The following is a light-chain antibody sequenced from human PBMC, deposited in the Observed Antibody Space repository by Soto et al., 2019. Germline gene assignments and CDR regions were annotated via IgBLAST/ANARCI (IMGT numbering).Light chain of an antibody. Sequence: QSVLTQPPSVSGSPGQSVTISCTWISSNIGAGYDVHWYQQRPGTAPKLLIFGNINRPSGVPDRFSGSKSGTSASLAITGLQAEDEGDYYCQSYDSTLSARYVFGTGTKVTVL. CDR1: SSNIGAGYD. J-gene: IGLJ1*01. V-gene: IGLV1-40*01. CDR3: QSYDSTLSARYV. CDR2: GNI.